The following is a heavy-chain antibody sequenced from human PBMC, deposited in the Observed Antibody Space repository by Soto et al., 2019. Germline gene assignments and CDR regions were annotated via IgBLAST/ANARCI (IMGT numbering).Heavy chain of an antibody. Sequence: GGSLRLSCAASGFTFSSYSMNWVRQAPGKGLEWVSSISSSSSYIYYADSVKGRFTISRDNAKNSLYLQMNSLRAEDTAVYYCARVRQQLEYYYYYGMDVWGQGTTVTVSS. CDR1: GFTFSSYS. CDR2: ISSSSSYI. D-gene: IGHD6-13*01. V-gene: IGHV3-21*01. CDR3: ARVRQQLEYYYYYGMDV. J-gene: IGHJ6*02.